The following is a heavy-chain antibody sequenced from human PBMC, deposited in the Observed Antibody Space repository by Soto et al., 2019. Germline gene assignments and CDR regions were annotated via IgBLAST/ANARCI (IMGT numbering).Heavy chain of an antibody. Sequence: EVPLVESGGGLVKPGGSLRLSCAASGFNFSSAWMSWVRQAPGRGLEWVGRLKSKADGGATDYAAPVKGRFTISRDDSKNILSLQMNSLKTEDTAVYYWATAPPVMWGQGTLVTVSS. CDR2: LKSKADGGAT. J-gene: IGHJ4*02. CDR3: ATAPPVM. CDR1: GFNFSSAW. V-gene: IGHV3-15*01. D-gene: IGHD3-16*01.